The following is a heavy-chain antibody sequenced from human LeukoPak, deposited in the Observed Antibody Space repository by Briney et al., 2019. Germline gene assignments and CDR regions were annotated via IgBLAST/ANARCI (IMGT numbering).Heavy chain of an antibody. CDR1: GFTFSDYH. D-gene: IGHD6-19*01. V-gene: IGHV3-11*04. J-gene: IGHJ4*02. Sequence: GGSLRRSCAASGFTFSDYHMTWIRQAPGKGLEWVSYISGNGNDKHYADSVKGRFTISRDNAKNSLYLQMNSLRVEDTAVYYCANSQSSVAGILGCWGQGTLVTVSS. CDR3: ANSQSSVAGILGC. CDR2: ISGNGNDK.